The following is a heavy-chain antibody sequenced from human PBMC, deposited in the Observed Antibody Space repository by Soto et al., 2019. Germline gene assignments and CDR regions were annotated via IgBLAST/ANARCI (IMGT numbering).Heavy chain of an antibody. V-gene: IGHV1-3*01. CDR3: ARSRSSSWWFDP. CDR2: INAGNGNT. J-gene: IGHJ5*02. D-gene: IGHD6-6*01. Sequence: ASVKVSCKASGYTFTSYAMHWVRQAPGQRLEWMGWINAGNGNTKYSQKFQGRVTITRDTSASTAYMELSSLRSEDTAVYYCARSRSSSWWFDPWRQRTLVTVSS. CDR1: GYTFTSYA.